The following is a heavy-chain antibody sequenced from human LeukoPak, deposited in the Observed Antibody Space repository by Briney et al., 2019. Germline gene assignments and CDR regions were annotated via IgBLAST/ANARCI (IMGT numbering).Heavy chain of an antibody. CDR1: GSNFTNYW. V-gene: IGHV5-51*01. Sequence: PGESLQISCQGSGSNFTNYWIGWVRQLPGKGLEWMGIIYPGDSDTRYSPSFQGQVTISADKSISTAYVQWSSLKASDTAMYYCASMVGLDLTYYYDSSGYKPGHYYYYGMDVWGQGTTATVSS. J-gene: IGHJ6*02. CDR3: ASMVGLDLTYYYDSSGYKPGHYYYYGMDV. CDR2: IYPGDSDT. D-gene: IGHD3-22*01.